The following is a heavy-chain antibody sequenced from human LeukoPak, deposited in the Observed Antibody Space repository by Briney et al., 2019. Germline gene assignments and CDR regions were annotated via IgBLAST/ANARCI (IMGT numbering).Heavy chain of an antibody. CDR1: GGTFSSYA. V-gene: IGHV1-69*13. Sequence: ASVKVSCKATGGTFSSYAISWVRQAPGQGLEWMGGIIPIFGTANYAQKFQGRVTITADESTSTAYMELSSLRSEDTAVYYCARGLGLGAFDIWGQGTMVTVSS. J-gene: IGHJ3*02. D-gene: IGHD3-22*01. CDR2: IIPIFGTA. CDR3: ARGLGLGAFDI.